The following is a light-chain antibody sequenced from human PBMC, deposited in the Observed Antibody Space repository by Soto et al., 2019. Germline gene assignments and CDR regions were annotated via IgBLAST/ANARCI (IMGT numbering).Light chain of an antibody. J-gene: IGLJ1*01. CDR2: EVS. CDR1: SSDVGAYDY. V-gene: IGLV2-14*03. Sequence: QSVLSQPASVSGSPGQSIAISCTGTSSDVGAYDYVSWYQQHPDKAPKLIICEVSHRPAGVSNRFSASKYVNTATLTISGLQTEDEADYYCASHTTSNTRVFGTGTKVPVL. CDR3: ASHTTSNTRV.